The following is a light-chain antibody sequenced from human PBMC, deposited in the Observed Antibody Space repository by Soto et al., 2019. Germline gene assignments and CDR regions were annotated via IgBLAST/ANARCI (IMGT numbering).Light chain of an antibody. CDR1: SSDVGGYNY. CDR3: SSYAGSNTPYV. Sequence: QSALTQPPSASGSPGQSVTISCTGSSSDVGGYNYVSWYQQHPGKAPKLMIYEVSKRPSGVPDRFSGSKSGNTASLTVSGLQAEYEADYYCSSYAGSNTPYVFGTGTKLTVL. V-gene: IGLV2-8*01. J-gene: IGLJ1*01. CDR2: EVS.